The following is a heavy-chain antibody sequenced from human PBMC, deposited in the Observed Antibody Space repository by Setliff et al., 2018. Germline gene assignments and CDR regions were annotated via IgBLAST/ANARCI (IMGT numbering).Heavy chain of an antibody. CDR3: ARFSGSGWSYFDY. J-gene: IGHJ4*02. CDR1: GGSISSSSYY. CDR2: IYYSGST. D-gene: IGHD6-19*01. V-gene: IGHV4-39*01. Sequence: SETLSLTCTVSGGSISSSSYYWGWIRQPPGKGLEWIGSIYYSGSTYYNPSLKSRVTISVDTSKNQFSLKLSSVAAADTAVYYCARFSGSGWSYFDYWGQGTLVTVSS.